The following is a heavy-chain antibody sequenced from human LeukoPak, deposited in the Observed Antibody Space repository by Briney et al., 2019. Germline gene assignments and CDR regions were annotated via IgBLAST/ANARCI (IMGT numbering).Heavy chain of an antibody. Sequence: ASVKVSCKASGYTFTSYYMHWVRQAPGQGLEWMGIINPSGGSTNYAQKFQGRVTMTRDTSTSTVYMELSSLRSEDTAVYYCARDPRLPTVTNEAFDIWAKGQWSPSLQ. CDR2: INPSGGST. J-gene: IGHJ3*02. CDR3: ARDPRLPTVTNEAFDI. D-gene: IGHD4-17*01. CDR1: GYTFTSYY. V-gene: IGHV1-46*01.